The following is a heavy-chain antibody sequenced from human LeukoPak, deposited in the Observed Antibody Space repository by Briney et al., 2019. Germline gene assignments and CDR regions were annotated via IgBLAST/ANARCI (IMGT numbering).Heavy chain of an antibody. V-gene: IGHV3-23*01. D-gene: IGHD3-16*01. CDR1: GFTFSSYG. J-gene: IGHJ5*02. CDR3: ATGGYVWGSSLNWFDP. CDR2: ISGSGGST. Sequence: GGSLRLSCAASGFTFSSYGMSWVRQAPGKGLEWVSAISGSGGSTYYADSVKGRFTISRDNSKNTLYLQMNSLRAEDTAVYYCATGGYVWGSSLNWFDPWGQGTLVTVSS.